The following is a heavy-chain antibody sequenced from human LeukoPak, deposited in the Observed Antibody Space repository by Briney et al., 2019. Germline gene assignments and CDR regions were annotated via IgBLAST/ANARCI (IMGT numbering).Heavy chain of an antibody. V-gene: IGHV1-8*01. Sequence: ASVKGSCKASGYTFTSYDIKWVRPATGQGLEWMGWMNPNSGNTGYAQKFQGRVTMTSNTSISTAYMELSSLRSEDTAVYYCARLTVTPFDYWGQGTLVTVSS. CDR3: ARLTVTPFDY. D-gene: IGHD4-17*01. J-gene: IGHJ4*02. CDR2: MNPNSGNT. CDR1: GYTFTSYD.